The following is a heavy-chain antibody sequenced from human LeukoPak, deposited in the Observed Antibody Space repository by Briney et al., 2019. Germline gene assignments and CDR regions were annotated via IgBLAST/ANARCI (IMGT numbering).Heavy chain of an antibody. CDR2: INPSGGST. CDR1: GYTFTSYY. D-gene: IGHD3-9*01. Sequence: ASVKVSCKASGYTFTSYYMHWVRQAPGQGLEWMGIINPSGGSTSYAQKFQGRVTMTRGMSTSTVYMELSSLRSEDTAVYYCARERGYDILTGYYPSKGFDYWGQGTLVTVSS. J-gene: IGHJ4*02. CDR3: ARERGYDILTGYYPSKGFDY. V-gene: IGHV1-46*01.